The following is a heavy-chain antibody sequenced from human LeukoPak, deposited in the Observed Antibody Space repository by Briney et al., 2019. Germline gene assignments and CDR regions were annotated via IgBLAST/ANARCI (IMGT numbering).Heavy chain of an antibody. CDR2: IYTSGST. D-gene: IGHD1-14*01. CDR1: GGSISSRSYY. CDR3: AKPGGGPDYYYYYMDV. J-gene: IGHJ6*03. V-gene: IGHV4-61*02. Sequence: SETLSLTCTVSGGSISSRSYYWGWIRQPAGKGLEWIGRIYTSGSTNYNPSLKSRVTMSVDTSKNQFSLKLSSVTAAETAVYYCAKPGGGPDYYYYYMDVWGKGTTVTVSS.